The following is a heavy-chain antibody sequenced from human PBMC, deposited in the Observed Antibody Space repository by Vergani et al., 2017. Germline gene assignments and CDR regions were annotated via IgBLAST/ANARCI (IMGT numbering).Heavy chain of an antibody. CDR2: IYYSGST. CDR3: ARVRVVVVITTDYYYYMDV. J-gene: IGHJ6*03. V-gene: IGHV4-31*03. Sequence: QVQLQESGPGLVKPSQTLSLTCTVSGGSISSGGYYWSWIRQPPGKGLEWIGYIYYSGSTYYNPSLKSRVTISVDTSKNQFSLKLSSVTAADTAVFYCARVRVVVVITTDYYYYMDVWGKGTTVTVSS. CDR1: GGSISSGGYY. D-gene: IGHD3-22*01.